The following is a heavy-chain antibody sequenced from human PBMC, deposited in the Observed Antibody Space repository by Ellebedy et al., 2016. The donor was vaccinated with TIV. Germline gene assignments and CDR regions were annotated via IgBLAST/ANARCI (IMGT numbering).Heavy chain of an antibody. CDR2: ISYDGSNK. D-gene: IGHD3-22*01. CDR3: ARDALVVVITAAFDI. J-gene: IGHJ3*02. CDR1: GFTFSSYA. V-gene: IGHV3-30-3*01. Sequence: GESLKISXAASGFTFSSYAMHWVRQAPGKGLEWVAVISYDGSNKYYADSVKGRFTISRDNSKNTLYLQMNSLRAEDTAVYYCARDALVVVITAAFDIWGQGTMVTVSS.